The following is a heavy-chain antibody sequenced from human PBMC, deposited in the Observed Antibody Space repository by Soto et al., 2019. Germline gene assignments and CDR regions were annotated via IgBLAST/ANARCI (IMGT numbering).Heavy chain of an antibody. J-gene: IGHJ4*02. Sequence: TSETLSLTCTVSGGSISSYYWSWIRQPPGKGLEWIGYIYYSGSTNYNPSLKSRVTISVDTSKNQFSLKLSSVTAADTAVYYCARLAGFNYYGSGSYRDLYAYWGRGTRGTVSS. CDR1: GGSISSYY. D-gene: IGHD3-10*01. CDR2: IYYSGST. V-gene: IGHV4-59*08. CDR3: ARLAGFNYYGSGSYRDLYAY.